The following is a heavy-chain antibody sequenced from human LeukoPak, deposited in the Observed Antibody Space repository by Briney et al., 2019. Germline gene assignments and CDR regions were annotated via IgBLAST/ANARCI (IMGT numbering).Heavy chain of an antibody. J-gene: IGHJ4*02. CDR2: ISGAGSGT. CDR1: GFTFSSYA. D-gene: IGHD2/OR15-2a*01. Sequence: GGSLRLSCAASGFTFSSYAMSWVRQAPGKGLEWVSSISGAGSGTHYADSVKGRFAISGDNSKNTLYLQMNSLRAEDTAVYYCAKNPYSTTFYYFHSWGQGTLVTVSS. CDR3: AKNPYSTTFYYFHS. V-gene: IGHV3-23*01.